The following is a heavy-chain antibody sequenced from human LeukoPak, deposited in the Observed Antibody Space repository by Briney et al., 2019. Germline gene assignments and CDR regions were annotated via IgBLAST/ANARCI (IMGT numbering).Heavy chain of an antibody. V-gene: IGHV1-2*02. Sequence: ASVKVSCKASGYTFTGYYMHWVRQAPGQGLEWMGWINPNSGGTNYAQKFQGRVTMTRDTYISTAYMELSRLRSDDTAVYYCARRLRGDFWTTTFDYWGQGTLVTVSS. CDR3: ARRLRGDFWTTTFDY. J-gene: IGHJ4*02. D-gene: IGHD3/OR15-3a*01. CDR1: GYTFTGYY. CDR2: INPNSGGT.